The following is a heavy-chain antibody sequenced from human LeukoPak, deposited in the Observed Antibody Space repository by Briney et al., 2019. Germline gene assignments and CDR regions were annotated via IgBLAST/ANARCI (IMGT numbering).Heavy chain of an antibody. Sequence: SETLSLTCTVSGGSISSYYWSWIRQPPGKGLEWIGYIYYYGSTNNNPSLKSRVAISVDTSKNQFSLRLTSVTVADTAVYYCARGFGESSGYDFWGQGTLVTVSS. CDR2: IYYYGST. CDR1: GGSISSYY. D-gene: IGHD5-12*01. V-gene: IGHV4-59*08. CDR3: ARGFGESSGYDF. J-gene: IGHJ4*02.